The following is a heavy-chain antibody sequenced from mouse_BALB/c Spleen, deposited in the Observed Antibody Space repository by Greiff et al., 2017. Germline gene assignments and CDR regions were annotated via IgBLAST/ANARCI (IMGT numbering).Heavy chain of an antibody. D-gene: IGHD1-1*01. CDR1: GYTFTSYY. J-gene: IGHJ1*01. Sequence: QVQLQQSGAELVKPGASVKLSCMASGYTFTSYYMYWVKQRPGQGLEWIGEINPSNGGTNFNEKFKSKATLTVDKSSSTAYMQLSSLTSEDSAVYYCTRCESYYYGSSALFDVWGAGTTVTVSS. CDR2: INPSNGGT. CDR3: TRCESYYYGSSALFDV. V-gene: IGHV1S81*02.